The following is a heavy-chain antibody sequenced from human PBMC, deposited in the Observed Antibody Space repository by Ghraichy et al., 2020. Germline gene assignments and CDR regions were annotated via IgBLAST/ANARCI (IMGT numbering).Heavy chain of an antibody. D-gene: IGHD3-10*01. Sequence: SETLSLTCTVSGGSISSSSYYWGWIRQPPGKGLEWIGSIYYSGSTYYNPSLKSRVTISVDTSKNQFSLKLSSVTAADTAVYYCAREEGGDTMVRGVIMDAFDIWGQGTMVTVSS. CDR2: IYYSGST. CDR1: GGSISSSSYY. J-gene: IGHJ3*02. V-gene: IGHV4-39*07. CDR3: AREEGGDTMVRGVIMDAFDI.